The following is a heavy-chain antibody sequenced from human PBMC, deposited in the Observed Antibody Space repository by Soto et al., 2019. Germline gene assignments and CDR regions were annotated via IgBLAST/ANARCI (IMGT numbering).Heavy chain of an antibody. V-gene: IGHV1-69*10. CDR3: ARVNLAYCGGDCYFDY. D-gene: IGHD2-21*02. Sequence: ASVKVSCKASGGTFSSYAISWVRQAPGQGLEWMGGIIPILGIANYAQKFQGRVTITADKSTSTAYMELSRLRSEDTAVYYCARVNLAYCGGDCYFDYWGQGTLVTVSS. J-gene: IGHJ4*02. CDR1: GGTFSSYA. CDR2: IIPILGIA.